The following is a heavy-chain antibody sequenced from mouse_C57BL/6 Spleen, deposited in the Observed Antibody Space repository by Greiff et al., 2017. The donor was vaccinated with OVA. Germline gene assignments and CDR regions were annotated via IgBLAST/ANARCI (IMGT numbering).Heavy chain of an antibody. CDR3: ARTDSNYAWFAY. J-gene: IGHJ3*01. Sequence: QVQLKESGAELVKPGASVKISCKASGYAFSSYWMNWVKQRPGKGLEWIGQIYPGDGDTNYNGKFKGKATLTADKSSSTAYMQLSSLTSEDSAVYFCARTDSNYAWFAYWGQGTLVTVSA. V-gene: IGHV1-80*01. CDR2: IYPGDGDT. CDR1: GYAFSSYW. D-gene: IGHD2-5*01.